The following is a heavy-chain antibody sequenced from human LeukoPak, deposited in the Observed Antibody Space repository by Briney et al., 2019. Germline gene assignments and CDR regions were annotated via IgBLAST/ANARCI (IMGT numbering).Heavy chain of an antibody. Sequence: ASVKVSCKASGGTFSSYAISWVRQAPGQGLEWMGGIIPIFGTANYAQKFQGRVTITADESTSKAYMELSSLRSEDTAVYYCASLWGSKQVATEGWGQGTLVTVSS. V-gene: IGHV1-69*01. CDR2: IIPIFGTA. CDR3: ASLWGSKQVATEG. CDR1: GGTFSSYA. D-gene: IGHD5-12*01. J-gene: IGHJ4*02.